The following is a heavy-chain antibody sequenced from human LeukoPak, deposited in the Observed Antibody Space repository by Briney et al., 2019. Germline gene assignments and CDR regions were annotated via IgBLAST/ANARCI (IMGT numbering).Heavy chain of an antibody. V-gene: IGHV3-33*01. J-gene: IGHJ4*02. Sequence: PGRSLRLSCAASGFTFSSYGMHWVRQAPGKGLEWVAVIWYDGSNKYYADSVKGRFTISRDNSKNTLYLQMNSLRAKDTAVYYCARDSDTAMVDYWGQGTLVTVSS. CDR3: ARDSDTAMVDY. CDR2: IWYDGSNK. CDR1: GFTFSSYG. D-gene: IGHD5-18*01.